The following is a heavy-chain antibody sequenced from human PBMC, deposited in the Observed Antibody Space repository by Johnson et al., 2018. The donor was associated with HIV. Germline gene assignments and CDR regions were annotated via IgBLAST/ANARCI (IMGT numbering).Heavy chain of an antibody. CDR2: ISGGST. D-gene: IGHD6-19*01. J-gene: IGHJ3*02. V-gene: IGHV3-38-3*01. CDR3: ASGGWLEGAFDI. Sequence: VQLVESGGGLVQPGGSRRLSCAASGFTASRNELSWFHQAPGKGLEWAPPISGGSTYYADSRKGRFTISRDNSKNTLHLQMNSLRAEDTAVYYCASGGWLEGAFDIWGQGTMVAVSS. CDR1: GFTASRNE.